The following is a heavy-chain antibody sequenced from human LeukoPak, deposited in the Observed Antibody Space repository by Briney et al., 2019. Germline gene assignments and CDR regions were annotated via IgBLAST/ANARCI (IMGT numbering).Heavy chain of an antibody. Sequence: GGSLRLSCAASGFAFTSYAVGWVRQAPGKGLEWVSSVSGSGDGTYYADSVRGRFTISRDKSKQTTDLHMASLRAETTAVYCFAKERLGGNYGDYAVAYWGQGTMVTVSS. V-gene: IGHV3-23*01. CDR3: AKERLGGNYGDYAVAY. J-gene: IGHJ4*02. CDR1: GFAFTSYA. CDR2: VSGSGDGT. D-gene: IGHD4-17*01.